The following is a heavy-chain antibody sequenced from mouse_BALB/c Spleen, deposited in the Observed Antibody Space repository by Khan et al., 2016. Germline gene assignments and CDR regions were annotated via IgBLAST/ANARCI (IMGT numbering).Heavy chain of an antibody. Sequence: EVQLQESGPGLVKPSQSLSLTCTVTGYSITSDYAWNWLRQFPGNKLEWMGYISYSGSTSYNPSLKSRISITRDTSKNQFFLQLNSVTTEDTATYYCARSTTATRLFAYWGQGTLVTVSA. CDR2: ISYSGST. J-gene: IGHJ3*01. CDR1: GYSITSDYA. CDR3: ARSTTATRLFAY. D-gene: IGHD1-2*01. V-gene: IGHV3-2*02.